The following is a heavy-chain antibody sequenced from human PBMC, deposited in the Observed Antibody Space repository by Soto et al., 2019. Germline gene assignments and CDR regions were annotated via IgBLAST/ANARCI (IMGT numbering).Heavy chain of an antibody. CDR1: GFTFDDYA. CDR2: ISWNSGSI. CDR3: AKDIAYDILTGYYNH. V-gene: IGHV3-9*01. J-gene: IGHJ4*02. D-gene: IGHD3-9*01. Sequence: GGSLRLSCAASGFTFDDYAMHWVRQAPGKGLEWVSGISWNSGSIGYADSVKGRFTISRDNAKNSLYLQMNSLRAEDTALYYCAKDIAYDILTGYYNHWGQGTLVTVSS.